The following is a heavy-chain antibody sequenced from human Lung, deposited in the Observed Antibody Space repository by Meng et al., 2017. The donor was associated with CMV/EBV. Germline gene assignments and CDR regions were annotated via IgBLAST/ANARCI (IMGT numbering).Heavy chain of an antibody. CDR1: GFPFTNAW. V-gene: IGHV3-15*01. CDR2: IKSKTDGGTT. Sequence: GESLKISCAASGFPFTNAWMSWVRQAPGKGLEWVARIKSKTDGGTTDYAAPVKGRFAISRDDSKNTLYLQMNSLKTEDTALYYCTTARHWGQGTLVTVSS. J-gene: IGHJ4*02. CDR3: TTARH.